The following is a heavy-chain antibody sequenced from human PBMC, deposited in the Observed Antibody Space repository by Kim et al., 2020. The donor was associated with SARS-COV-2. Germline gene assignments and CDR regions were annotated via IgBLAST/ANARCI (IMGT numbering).Heavy chain of an antibody. CDR2: IYTSGST. V-gene: IGHV4-61*02. Sequence: SETLSLTCTVSGGSISSGSYYWSWIRQPAGKGLEWIGRIYTSGSTNYNPSLKSRVTISVDTSKNQFSLKLSSVTAADTAVYYCAREEWLGYWFDPWGQGTLVTVSS. D-gene: IGHD3-3*01. CDR1: GGSISSGSYY. CDR3: AREEWLGYWFDP. J-gene: IGHJ5*02.